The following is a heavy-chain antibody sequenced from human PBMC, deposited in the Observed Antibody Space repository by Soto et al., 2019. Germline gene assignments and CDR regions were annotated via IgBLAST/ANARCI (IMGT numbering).Heavy chain of an antibody. D-gene: IGHD1-26*01. CDR1: GFTFNSYG. Sequence: GGSLRLSCAASGFTFNSYGMHWVRQGPGNGLEWVAFISYDSTKTYYADSVKGRFTISRDNSNSALYVQMNSLTGEDTAVYYCARTRSAWSDFHYYSLDVWGQGTTVTAP. CDR2: ISYDSTKT. J-gene: IGHJ6*02. V-gene: IGHV3-30*03. CDR3: ARTRSAWSDFHYYSLDV.